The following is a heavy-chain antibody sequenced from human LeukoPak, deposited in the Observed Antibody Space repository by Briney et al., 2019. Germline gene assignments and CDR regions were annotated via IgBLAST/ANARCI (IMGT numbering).Heavy chain of an antibody. Sequence: ASVKVSCKVSGYTLTELSMHWVRQAPGKGLEWMGGFDPEDGETIYAQKFQGRVTMTENTSTDTAYMELSSLRSEDTAVYYCATDYYDSSGYYSLLGYWGQGTLVTVSS. D-gene: IGHD3-22*01. CDR1: GYTLTELS. J-gene: IGHJ4*02. CDR3: ATDYYDSSGYYSLLGY. V-gene: IGHV1-24*01. CDR2: FDPEDGET.